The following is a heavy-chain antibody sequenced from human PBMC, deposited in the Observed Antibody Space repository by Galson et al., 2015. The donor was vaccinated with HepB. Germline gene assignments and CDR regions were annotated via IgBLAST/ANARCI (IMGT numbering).Heavy chain of an antibody. D-gene: IGHD3-10*01. Sequence: SVKVSCKASGYTFTSYGISWVRQAPGQGLEWMGWISAYNGNTNYAQKLQGRVTMTTDTSTSTAYMELRSLRSDDTAVYYCARGSITMVRGVTFPDYWGQGTLVTVSS. CDR2: ISAYNGNT. J-gene: IGHJ4*02. CDR1: GYTFTSYG. CDR3: ARGSITMVRGVTFPDY. V-gene: IGHV1-18*01.